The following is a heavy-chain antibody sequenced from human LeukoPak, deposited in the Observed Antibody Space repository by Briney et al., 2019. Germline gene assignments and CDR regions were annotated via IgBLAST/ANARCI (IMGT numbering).Heavy chain of an antibody. Sequence: GGSLRLSCAASGFTFSSYAMSWVRQAPGKGLEWVSSISGSGGRTYYADAVKGRFTISRDNPNNTLYLQMSSLRAEDTAVYYCARVGYSDESIDYWGQGTLVTVSS. CDR1: GFTFSSYA. CDR2: ISGSGGRT. D-gene: IGHD4-17*01. CDR3: ARVGYSDESIDY. J-gene: IGHJ4*02. V-gene: IGHV3-23*01.